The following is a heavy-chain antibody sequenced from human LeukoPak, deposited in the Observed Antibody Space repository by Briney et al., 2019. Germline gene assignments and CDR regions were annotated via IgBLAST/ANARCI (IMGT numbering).Heavy chain of an antibody. CDR1: GFTLSNDS. Sequence: GGSLRLSCAASGFTLSNDSMSWVRQAPGKGLEWVGRIKSKTDGGTTDYAAPVKGRFTISRDDSKNTLYLQMNSLKTEDTVVYYCTTDSVGSTRGFDYWGQGTLVTVSS. CDR2: IKSKTDGGTT. CDR3: TTDSVGSTRGFDY. D-gene: IGHD3-10*01. V-gene: IGHV3-15*01. J-gene: IGHJ4*02.